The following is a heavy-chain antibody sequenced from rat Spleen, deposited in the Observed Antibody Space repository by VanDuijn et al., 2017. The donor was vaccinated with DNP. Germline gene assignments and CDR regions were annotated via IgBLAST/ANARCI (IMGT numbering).Heavy chain of an antibody. J-gene: IGHJ3*01. Sequence: QVQLQQSGAELAKPGSPVKISCKASGYTITSYYIGWIKQTTRQGLEFIGYINMGSGGTYYNEKFKGKATLTVDKSSSTAFMQLSSLTPDDSAVYYCARGSRVWFAYWGQGTLVTVSS. CDR2: INMGSGGT. D-gene: IGHD1-11*01. CDR3: ARGSRVWFAY. CDR1: GYTITSYY. V-gene: IGHV1-43*01.